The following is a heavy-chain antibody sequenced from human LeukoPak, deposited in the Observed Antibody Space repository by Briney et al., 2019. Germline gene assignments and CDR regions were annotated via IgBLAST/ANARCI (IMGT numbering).Heavy chain of an antibody. J-gene: IGHJ4*02. CDR2: IYYSGST. D-gene: IGHD3-3*01. V-gene: IGHV4-59*01. CDR3: ARATSITIFGVVKRRYFDY. Sequence: SETLSLTCTVSGGSINNYYWSWIRQPPGKGPEWIGYIYYSGSTNYNPSLKSRVTISVDTSKNQFSLKLSSVTAADTAVYYCARATSITIFGVVKRRYFDYWGQGTLVTVSS. CDR1: GGSINNYY.